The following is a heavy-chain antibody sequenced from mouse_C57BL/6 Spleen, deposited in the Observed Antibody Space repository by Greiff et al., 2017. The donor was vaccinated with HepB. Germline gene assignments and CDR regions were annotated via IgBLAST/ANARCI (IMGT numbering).Heavy chain of an antibody. J-gene: IGHJ4*01. Sequence: EVKLVESGGGLVKPGGSLKLSCAASGFTFSDYGMHWVRQAPEKGLEWVAYISSGSSTIYYADKVKGRFTISRNNAKNTLFLQITSLRSEDTAMYYCARDGSPYAMDDWGPGTSVTVSS. CDR1: GFTFSDYG. CDR2: ISSGSSTI. D-gene: IGHD1-1*02. CDR3: ARDGSPYAMDD. V-gene: IGHV5-17*01.